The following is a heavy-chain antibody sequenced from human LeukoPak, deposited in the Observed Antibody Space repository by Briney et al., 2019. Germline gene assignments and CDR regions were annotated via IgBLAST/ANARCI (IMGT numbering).Heavy chain of an antibody. J-gene: IGHJ5*02. V-gene: IGHV4-34*01. CDR1: GGSFSGYY. CDR3: ARGRNNWNYGPGLDP. Sequence: SETLSLTCAVYGGSFSGYYWSWIRQPPGKGLEWIGEINHSGSTNYNPSLKSRVTISVDTSKNQFSLKLSSVTAADTAVYYCARGRNNWNYGPGLDPWGQGTLVTVSS. CDR2: INHSGST. D-gene: IGHD1-7*01.